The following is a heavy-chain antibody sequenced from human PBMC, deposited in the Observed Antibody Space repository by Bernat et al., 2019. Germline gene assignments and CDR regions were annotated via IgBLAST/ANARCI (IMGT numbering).Heavy chain of an antibody. Sequence: QVQLQESGPGLVKPSETLYLTCTVSGGSISNYYWSWIRQPPGKGLEWIGFIFYSGSTNYNPSLESRVTMSVDTSKNQFSLQRSSVTAADTAVYYCARPWVVTTELFFDYWGQGTLVTVSS. CDR3: ARPWVVTTELFFDY. CDR1: GGSISNYY. CDR2: IFYSGST. D-gene: IGHD2-21*02. J-gene: IGHJ4*02. V-gene: IGHV4-59*08.